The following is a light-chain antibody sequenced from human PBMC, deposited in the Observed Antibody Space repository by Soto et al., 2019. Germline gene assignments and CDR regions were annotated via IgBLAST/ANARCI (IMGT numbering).Light chain of an antibody. CDR2: GAS. CDR3: QQYNNWPPIT. Sequence: EIVMTQSPATLSVSPGERATLSCRASQSVSSNLAWYQQKPGQAPRLLIFGASTRATGIPARSSGSGSGTEFILIISSLQYEDFAVYYCQQYNNWPPITFGQGTRLEIK. V-gene: IGKV3-15*01. CDR1: QSVSSN. J-gene: IGKJ5*01.